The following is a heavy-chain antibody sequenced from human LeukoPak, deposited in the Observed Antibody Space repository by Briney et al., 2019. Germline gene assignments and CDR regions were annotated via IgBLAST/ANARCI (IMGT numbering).Heavy chain of an antibody. Sequence: PGGSLRLSCVVSGFTFTSCWMSWVRQAPGKGLEWVANIKQDGSEKYYVDSVKGRFTISRDNAKNSLYLQMNSLRAEDTAVYYCAREKWSRYYYGMDVWGQGTTVTVSS. CDR2: IKQDGSEK. CDR1: GFTFTSCW. J-gene: IGHJ6*02. D-gene: IGHD2-15*01. V-gene: IGHV3-7*04. CDR3: AREKWSRYYYGMDV.